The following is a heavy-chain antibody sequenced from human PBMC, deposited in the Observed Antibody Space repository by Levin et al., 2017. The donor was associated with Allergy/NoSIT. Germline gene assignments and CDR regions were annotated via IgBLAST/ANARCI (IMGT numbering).Heavy chain of an antibody. CDR3: ARQPQDSSGSNWFDP. D-gene: IGHD5-18*01. CDR1: GDSISTRRSSNRRNY. Sequence: SETLSLTCSVSGDSISTRRSSNRRNYWAWIRQPPGKGLEWIGSIYYSGSTYYSPSLKSRVTMSVDTSKNQFSLKLSSVTAADTGVYYCARQPQDSSGSNWFDPWGRGTLVIVSS. V-gene: IGHV4-39*01. CDR2: IYYSGST. J-gene: IGHJ5*02.